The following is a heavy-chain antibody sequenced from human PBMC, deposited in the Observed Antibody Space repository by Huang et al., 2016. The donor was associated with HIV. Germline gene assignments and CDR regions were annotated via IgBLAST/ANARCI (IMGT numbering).Heavy chain of an antibody. CDR1: GYTFTSYG. Sequence: QVQLVQSGAEVKKPGASVKVSCKASGYTFTSYGISWVRQAPGQGLEWMGWISIYNGNTKYAQKFQGRVTMTRDTSTSTAYMELRSLRADDTAVYYCARVPEQQPWDWWGRGTLVTVSS. CDR2: ISIYNGNT. D-gene: IGHD6-13*01. V-gene: IGHV1-18*01. J-gene: IGHJ4*02. CDR3: ARVPEQQPWDW.